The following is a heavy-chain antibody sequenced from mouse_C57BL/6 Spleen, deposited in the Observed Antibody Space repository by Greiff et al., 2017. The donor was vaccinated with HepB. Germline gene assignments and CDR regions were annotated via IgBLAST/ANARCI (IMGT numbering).Heavy chain of an antibody. CDR2: ISSGSSTI. CDR1: GFTFSDYG. J-gene: IGHJ3*01. CDR3: ARPGDYGGFAY. D-gene: IGHD2-4*01. V-gene: IGHV5-17*01. Sequence: DVKLQESGGGLVKPGGSLKLSCAASGFTFSDYGMHWVRQAPENGLEWVAYISSGSSTIYYADTVKGRFTISRDNAKNTLFLQMTSLRSEDTAMYYCARPGDYGGFAYWGQGTLVTVSA.